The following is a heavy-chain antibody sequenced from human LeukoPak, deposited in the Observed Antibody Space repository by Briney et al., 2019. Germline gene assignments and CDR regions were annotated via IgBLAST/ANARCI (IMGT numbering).Heavy chain of an antibody. CDR2: TVSEIDGGTT. Sequence: GGSLRLSCAASGFTFNYAWMSWVRQVPGKGLEWVGQTVSEIDGGTTEYATPVKGRFTISRDDSKSTLYLQMNSLKIEDTAVYYCTTDEDWNYARKDVWGQGATVIVSS. J-gene: IGHJ6*02. CDR3: TTDEDWNYARKDV. CDR1: GFTFNYAW. V-gene: IGHV3-15*04. D-gene: IGHD1-7*01.